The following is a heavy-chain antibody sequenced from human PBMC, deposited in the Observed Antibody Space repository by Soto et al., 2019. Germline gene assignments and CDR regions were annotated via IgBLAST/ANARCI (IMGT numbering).Heavy chain of an antibody. CDR3: ARDSSGYYHSSRLDY. D-gene: IGHD3-22*01. CDR2: ISYDGSNK. Sequence: QVQLVESGGGVVQPGRSLRLSCAASGFTFSSYAMHWVRQAPGKGLEWVAVISYDGSNKYYADSVKGRFTISRDNSKNTLYLQMNSLRAEDTAVYYCARDSSGYYHSSRLDYWGQGTLVTVSS. CDR1: GFTFSSYA. J-gene: IGHJ4*02. V-gene: IGHV3-30-3*01.